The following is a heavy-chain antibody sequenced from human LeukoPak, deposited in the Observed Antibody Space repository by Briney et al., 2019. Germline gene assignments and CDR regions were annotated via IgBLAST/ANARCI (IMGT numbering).Heavy chain of an antibody. CDR2: ISGDGGST. D-gene: IGHD3-16*02. CDR1: DFTFINYA. CDR3: AKSSPLAY. J-gene: IGHJ4*02. V-gene: IGHV3-43*02. Sequence: GGSLRLSCAASDFTFINYAMNGVLQPPGKGLEWVSLISGDGGSTYYADSVKGRFTISRDNSKNSLYLQMNSLRTEDTALYYCAKSSPLAYWGQGTLATVSS.